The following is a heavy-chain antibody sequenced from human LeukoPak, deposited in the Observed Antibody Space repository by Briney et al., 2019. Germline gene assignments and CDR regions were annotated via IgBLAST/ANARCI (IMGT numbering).Heavy chain of an antibody. D-gene: IGHD5-12*01. CDR2: IWYDGSNK. CDR1: GFTFSSYG. V-gene: IGHV3-33*01. Sequence: PGGSLRLSCAASGFTFSSYGMHWVRQAPGKGLEWVAVIWYDGSNKYYADSVKGRFTISRDNSKNTLYLQMNSLRAEDTAVYYCARDLYSGYDYPDYWGQGTLVTVSS. J-gene: IGHJ4*02. CDR3: ARDLYSGYDYPDY.